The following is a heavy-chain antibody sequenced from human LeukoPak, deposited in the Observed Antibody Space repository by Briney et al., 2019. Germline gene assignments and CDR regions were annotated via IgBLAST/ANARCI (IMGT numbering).Heavy chain of an antibody. CDR3: TRHRNYDFWSGYYTEDDAFDI. CDR1: GFTFSGSA. D-gene: IGHD3-3*01. CDR2: IRSKANSYAT. Sequence: GGSLRLSCAASGFTFSGSAMHWVRQASGKGLEWVGRIRSKANSYATAYSASVKGRFTISRDDSKNTAYLQMNRLKTEDTAVYYCTRHRNYDFWSGYYTEDDAFDIRGQGTMVTVSS. J-gene: IGHJ3*02. V-gene: IGHV3-73*01.